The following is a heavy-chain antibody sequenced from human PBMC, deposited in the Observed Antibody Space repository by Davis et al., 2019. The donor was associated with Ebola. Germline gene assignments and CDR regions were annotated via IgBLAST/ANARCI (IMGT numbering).Heavy chain of an antibody. Sequence: ASVKVSCKASGYTFTSYAMNWVRQAPGQGLEWMGWINTNTGNPTYAQGFTGRFVFSLGTSVSTAYLQISSLKAEDTAVYYCARGLLWFGELTLYYFDYWGQGTLVTVSS. CDR2: INTNTGNP. CDR3: ARGLLWFGELTLYYFDY. CDR1: GYTFTSYA. J-gene: IGHJ4*02. D-gene: IGHD3-10*01. V-gene: IGHV7-4-1*02.